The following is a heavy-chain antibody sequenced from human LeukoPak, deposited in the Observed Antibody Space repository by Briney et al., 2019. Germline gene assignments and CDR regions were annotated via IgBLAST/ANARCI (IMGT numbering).Heavy chain of an antibody. V-gene: IGHV2-5*01. Sequence: SGPTLVKPTETLTVTCTLSGFSVSTSGVGVGWIRQPPGRALEWLAHIYWNDGKYYSSSLKSRLTITKDTSKNLVVLTMTNMDPVDTATYYCARLYTISSHSLDYWGQGTLVTVSS. D-gene: IGHD6-13*01. CDR1: GFSVSTSGVG. CDR2: IYWNDGK. J-gene: IGHJ4*02. CDR3: ARLYTISSHSLDY.